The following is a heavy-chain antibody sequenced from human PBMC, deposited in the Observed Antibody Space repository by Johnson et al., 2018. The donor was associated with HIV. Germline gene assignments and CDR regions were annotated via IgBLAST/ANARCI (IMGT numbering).Heavy chain of an antibody. CDR3: ARAVRVGATTNSAFDF. D-gene: IGHD1-26*01. CDR2: IKQDGSEK. Sequence: VQLVESGGGLVQPGGSLRLSCAASGFTFSSYWMSWVRQAPGKGLEWVANIKQDGSEKYYADSVKGRVTISRDNSKNTLYLQMNSLRADDTAVYYCARAVRVGATTNSAFDFWGQGTMVTVSS. V-gene: IGHV3-7*01. CDR1: GFTFSSYW. J-gene: IGHJ3*01.